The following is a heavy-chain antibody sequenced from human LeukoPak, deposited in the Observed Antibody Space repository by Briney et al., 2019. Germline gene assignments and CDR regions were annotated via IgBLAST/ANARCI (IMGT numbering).Heavy chain of an antibody. CDR1: GYSFTSYW. D-gene: IGHD3-3*01. J-gene: IGHJ4*02. V-gene: IGHV5-51*01. CDR3: ARHIDLTAPIDY. Sequence: GESLKISCKGSGYSFTSYWIGWVRQMPGKGLEWMGIIYPGDSDTRYSPSFQGQVTISADKSISTAYLQRSSLKASDTAMYYCARHIDLTAPIDYWAREPCHRLL. CDR2: IYPGDSDT.